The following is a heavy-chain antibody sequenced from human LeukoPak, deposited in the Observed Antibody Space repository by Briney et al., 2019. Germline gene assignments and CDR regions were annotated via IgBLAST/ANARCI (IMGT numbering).Heavy chain of an antibody. CDR2: INPSGGST. Sequence: ASVKVSCKASGYTFTSYYMHWVRPDPGQRLEWMGIINPSGGSTSYAQKFQGRVTMTRDTSTSTVYMELSSLRSEDTAVYYCARGEASNDFWSGPYNWFDPWGQGTLVTVSS. CDR3: ARGEASNDFWSGPYNWFDP. D-gene: IGHD3-3*01. CDR1: GYTFTSYY. J-gene: IGHJ5*02. V-gene: IGHV1-46*01.